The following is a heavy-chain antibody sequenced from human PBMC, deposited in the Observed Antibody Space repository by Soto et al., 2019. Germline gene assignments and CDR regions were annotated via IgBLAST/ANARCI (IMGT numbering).Heavy chain of an antibody. Sequence: ASVTRSLTCPVWGGSLSSSRSYWGWIRQPPGKGLEWIGSIYYSGSTYYNPSLKSRVTISVDTSKNQFSLKLSSVTAADTAVYYCARQQEYSSSWHGGGGFDPWGQGTLVTVSS. CDR3: ARQQEYSSSWHGGGGFDP. D-gene: IGHD6-13*01. J-gene: IGHJ5*02. CDR1: GGSLSSSRSY. V-gene: IGHV4-39*01. CDR2: IYYSGST.